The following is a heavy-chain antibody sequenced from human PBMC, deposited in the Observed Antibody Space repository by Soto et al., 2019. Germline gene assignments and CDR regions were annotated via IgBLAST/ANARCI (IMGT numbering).Heavy chain of an antibody. CDR2: IIPIFGTA. CDR3: ARMAEYSYGAPGGDYCGMDV. V-gene: IGHV1-69*01. CDR1: GGTFSSYA. Sequence: QVQLVQSGAEVKTPGSSVKVSCKASGGTFSSYAISWVRQAPGQGLEWMGGIIPIFGTANYAQTFQGRVTITADESTRTAYMELRSLRSEDTAVYYCARMAEYSYGAPGGDYCGMDVWGQGTTVTVSS. J-gene: IGHJ6*02. D-gene: IGHD5-18*01.